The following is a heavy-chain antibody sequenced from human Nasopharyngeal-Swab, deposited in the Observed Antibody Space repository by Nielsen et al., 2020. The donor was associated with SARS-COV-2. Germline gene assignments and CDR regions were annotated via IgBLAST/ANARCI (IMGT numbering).Heavy chain of an antibody. CDR2: ISYDGSNK. V-gene: IGHV3-30*18. D-gene: IGHD6-19*01. J-gene: IGHJ4*02. Sequence: GSLRLSCAASGFTFSSYGMHWVRQAPGKGLEWVAVISYDGSNKYYADSVKGRFTISRDNSKNTLYLQMNSLRAEDTAVYYRAKDPVSSGPPVGIFDYWGQGTLVTVSS. CDR3: AKDPVSSGPPVGIFDY. CDR1: GFTFSSYG.